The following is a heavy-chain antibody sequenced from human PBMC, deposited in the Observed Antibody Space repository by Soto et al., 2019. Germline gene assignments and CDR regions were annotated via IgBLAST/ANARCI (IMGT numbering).Heavy chain of an antibody. D-gene: IGHD6-19*01. V-gene: IGHV1-46*01. J-gene: IGHJ3*02. CDR3: ARPGIAVAHQWDDAFDI. CDR2: INPSGGST. Sequence: ASVKVSCKASGYTFTSYYMHWVRQAPGQGFEWMGIINPSGGSTSYAQKFQGRVTMTRDTSTSTVYMELSSLRSEDTAVYYCARPGIAVAHQWDDAFDIWGQGTMVTLSS. CDR1: GYTFTSYY.